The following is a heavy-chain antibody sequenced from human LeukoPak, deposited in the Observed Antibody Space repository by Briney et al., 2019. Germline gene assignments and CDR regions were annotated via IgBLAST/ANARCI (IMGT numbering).Heavy chain of an antibody. Sequence: PGGSLRLSCAASGFTFSSYSMNWVRQAPGKGLEWVSYISSSSSTIYYADSVKSRFTISRDNAKNSLYLQMNSPRDEDTAVYYCARGINYDSYWGQGTLVTVSS. CDR1: GFTFSSYS. CDR3: ARGINYDSY. J-gene: IGHJ4*02. CDR2: ISSSSSTI. D-gene: IGHD3-22*01. V-gene: IGHV3-48*02.